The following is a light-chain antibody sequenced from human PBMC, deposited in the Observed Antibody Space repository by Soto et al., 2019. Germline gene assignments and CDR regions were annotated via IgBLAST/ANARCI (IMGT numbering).Light chain of an antibody. V-gene: IGKV3-15*01. CDR2: YVS. J-gene: IGKJ5*01. CDR1: QGLXTN. Sequence: DIKVTQSASTLSVSPGERATLTCRAGQGLXTNFAWYQRKSGQSPRLLXYYVSIRATGVPARLSATGSGTDFTLTISGLQSADSAAYFCQQYNKWPFSFGQGTRLEI. CDR3: QQYNKWPFS.